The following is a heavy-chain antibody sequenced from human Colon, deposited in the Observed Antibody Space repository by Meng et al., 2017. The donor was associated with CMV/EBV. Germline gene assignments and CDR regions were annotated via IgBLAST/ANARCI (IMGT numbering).Heavy chain of an antibody. CDR1: GAPITSSSYN. Sequence: GSLRLSCTVSGAPITSSSYNWGWIRQSPGKGLEWIGSIYYSGSTDYNPSLKSRVTISVDTSKNQFSLRLNSVTAADTAVYYCGRVRTAAPTPFYYGLDVWGQGTTVTVSS. D-gene: IGHD6-13*01. CDR3: GRVRTAAPTPFYYGLDV. CDR2: IYYSGST. J-gene: IGHJ6*02. V-gene: IGHV4-39*07.